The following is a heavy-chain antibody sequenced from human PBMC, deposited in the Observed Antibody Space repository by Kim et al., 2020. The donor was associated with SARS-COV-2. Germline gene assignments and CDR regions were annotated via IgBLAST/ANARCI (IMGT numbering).Heavy chain of an antibody. CDR1: GFTFSSYA. D-gene: IGHD3-3*01. J-gene: IGHJ6*02. V-gene: IGHV3-23*01. CDR2: ISGSGGST. CDR3: AKDDSRITIFGVVTRGGMDF. Sequence: GGSLRLSCAASGFTFSSYAMSWVRQAPGKGLEWVSAISGSGGSTYYADSVKGRFTISRDNSKNTLYLQMNSLRAEDTAVYYCAKDDSRITIFGVVTRGGMDFWGQGTTVTVSS.